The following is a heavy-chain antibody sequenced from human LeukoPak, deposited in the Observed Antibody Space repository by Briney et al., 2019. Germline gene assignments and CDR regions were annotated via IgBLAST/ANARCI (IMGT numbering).Heavy chain of an antibody. CDR2: IYHSGST. J-gene: IGHJ3*02. CDR3: ARQYSSGWYLRHDAFDI. D-gene: IGHD6-19*01. Sequence: SETLSLTCAVSGGSISSSNWWSWVRPPPGKGLEWIGEIYHSGSTNYNPSLKSLVTISVDKSKNQFSLKLSSVTAADTAVYYCARQYSSGWYLRHDAFDIWGQGTMVTVSS. CDR1: GGSISSSNW. V-gene: IGHV4-4*02.